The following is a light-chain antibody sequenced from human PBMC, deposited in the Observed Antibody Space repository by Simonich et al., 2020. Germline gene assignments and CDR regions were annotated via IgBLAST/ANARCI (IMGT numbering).Light chain of an antibody. J-gene: IGKJ2*01. CDR1: QSISSW. Sequence: DIQMTQSPSTLSASVGDRDTITCRASQSISSWLAWYQKKPGKAPKLLIYKASSLESGVPSRFSGSGSGTEFTLTISSLQPDDFATYYCQQYNSYSYTFGHGTKLEIK. CDR2: KAS. CDR3: QQYNSYSYT. V-gene: IGKV1-5*03.